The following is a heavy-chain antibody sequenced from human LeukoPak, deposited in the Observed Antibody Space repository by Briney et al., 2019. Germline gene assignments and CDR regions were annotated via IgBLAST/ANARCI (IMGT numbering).Heavy chain of an antibody. V-gene: IGHV1-69*06. CDR2: IIPIFGTA. CDR1: GGTFSSYA. D-gene: IGHD3-22*01. Sequence: SVKVSCKASGGTFSSYAISWVRQAPGQGLEWMGGIIPIFGTANYAQKFQGRVTITADKSTSTAYMELSSLRSEDTAVYYCARAGDSSGYFIDYWGQGTLVTVSS. J-gene: IGHJ4*02. CDR3: ARAGDSSGYFIDY.